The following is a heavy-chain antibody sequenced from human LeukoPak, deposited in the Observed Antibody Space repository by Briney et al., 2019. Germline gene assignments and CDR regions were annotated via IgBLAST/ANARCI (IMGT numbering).Heavy chain of an antibody. D-gene: IGHD5-24*01. Sequence: SETLSLTCTVSGGSISSGGYYWSWIRQHPGKGLEWIGYIYYSGSTYYNPSLKSRVTISVDTSKNQFSPKLSSVTAADTAVYYCARCFAGYNEYYFDYWGQGTLVTVSS. CDR3: ARCFAGYNEYYFDY. V-gene: IGHV4-31*03. CDR1: GGSISSGGYY. J-gene: IGHJ4*02. CDR2: IYYSGST.